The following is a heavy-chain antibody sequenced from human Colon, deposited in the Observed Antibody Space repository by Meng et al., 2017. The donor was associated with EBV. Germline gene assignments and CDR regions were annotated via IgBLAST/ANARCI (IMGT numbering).Heavy chain of an antibody. D-gene: IGHD4-17*01. J-gene: IGHJ5*02. CDR3: ARRDYGNYPLKSP. V-gene: IGHV4-4*02. CDR1: GDSITSNAW. CDR2: LQQTGYS. Sequence: VQLPYSGPGLVNSSGTLSVICAGSGDSITSNAWWSWVRQPPGKGLEWIGPLQQTGYSTFNPSLQSRVTMSVDKSKNQFFLTVRSVTASDTAVYYCARRDYGNYPLKSPWGQGVLVTVSS.